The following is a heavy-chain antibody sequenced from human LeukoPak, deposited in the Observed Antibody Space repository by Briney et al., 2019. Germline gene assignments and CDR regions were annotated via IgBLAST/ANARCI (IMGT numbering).Heavy chain of an antibody. CDR3: ASGMITFGGVPTNHAFDI. CDR2: INYSGST. CDR1: GGSFSGYY. D-gene: IGHD3-16*01. J-gene: IGHJ3*02. V-gene: IGHV4-34*01. Sequence: PSETLSLTCAVYGGSFSGYYWSWIRQAPGKGLEWMGEINYSGSTNYNPALKSRGTISVPTSNTQFSLKLSSVTAAATAVYYCASGMITFGGVPTNHAFDIWGQGTMVTVSS.